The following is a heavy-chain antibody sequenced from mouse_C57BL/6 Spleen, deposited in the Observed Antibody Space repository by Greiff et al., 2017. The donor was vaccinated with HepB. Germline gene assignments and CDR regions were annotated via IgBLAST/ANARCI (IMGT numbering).Heavy chain of an antibody. J-gene: IGHJ4*01. D-gene: IGHD2-4*01. CDR2: IYPGSGST. V-gene: IGHV1-55*01. Sequence: QVQLQQPGAELVKPGASVKMSCKASGYTFTSYWITWVKQRPGQGLEWIGDIYPGSGSTNYNEKFKSKATLTVDTSSSTAYMQLSSLTSEDSAVYYFAKDYDAHYYAMDDWGQGTSVTVSS. CDR3: AKDYDAHYYAMDD. CDR1: GYTFTSYW.